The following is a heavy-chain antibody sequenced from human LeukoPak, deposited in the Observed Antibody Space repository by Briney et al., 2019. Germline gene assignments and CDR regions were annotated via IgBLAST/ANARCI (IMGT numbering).Heavy chain of an antibody. J-gene: IGHJ3*02. CDR2: IDPSDSYT. Sequence: GESLKISCKGSGYSFTSYWISWVRQMPGKGLEWMGRIDPSDSYTNYSPSFQGHVTISADKSISTAYLQWSSLKASDTAMYYCTRSPRDGYHDAFDIWGQGTMVTVFS. V-gene: IGHV5-10-1*01. D-gene: IGHD5-24*01. CDR3: TRSPRDGYHDAFDI. CDR1: GYSFTSYW.